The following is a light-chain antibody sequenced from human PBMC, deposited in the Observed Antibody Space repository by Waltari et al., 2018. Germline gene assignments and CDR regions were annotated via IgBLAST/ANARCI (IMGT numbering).Light chain of an antibody. CDR3: QQYYSSPVT. CDR1: QNVLYSSNNKNY. V-gene: IGKV4-1*01. Sequence: DIVMTQSPDSLAVSLGERATINCKSSQNVLYSSNNKNYLAWYKQKPGQPPKLLIYWASTRESGVPDRFSGSGSGTDFTLTISRLQAEDVAVYYCQQYYSSPVTFGGGTKVEIK. CDR2: WAS. J-gene: IGKJ4*02.